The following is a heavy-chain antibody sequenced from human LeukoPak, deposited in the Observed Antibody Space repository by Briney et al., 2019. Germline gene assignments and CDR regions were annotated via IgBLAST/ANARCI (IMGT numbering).Heavy chain of an antibody. CDR2: ISSSSTYI. CDR3: ARDRGGYYYGEGSNWFDP. V-gene: IGHV3-21*01. CDR1: GFTFSSYT. Sequence: GGSLRLSCAASGFTFSSYTMHWVRQAPGKGLEWVSSISSSSTYIYYAGSVKGRFTISRDDAKNSLYLQMDTLRAGDTAVYYCARDRGGYYYGEGSNWFDPWGQGTLVTVSS. D-gene: IGHD5-12*01. J-gene: IGHJ5*02.